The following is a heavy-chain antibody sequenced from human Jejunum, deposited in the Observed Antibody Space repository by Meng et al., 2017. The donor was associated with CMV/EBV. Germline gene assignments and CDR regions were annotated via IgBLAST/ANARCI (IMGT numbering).Heavy chain of an antibody. CDR2: ISWNSGSI. CDR1: GLTFDGYA. J-gene: IGHJ6*02. CDR3: AKEHLEYYYGMDV. Sequence: YGLTFDGYAMHGVRQAPGKGLEWVSGISWNSGSIGYADSVKGRFTISRDSARNSLYLQMNSLRAEDTALYYCAKEHLEYYYGMDVWGQGTTVTVS. V-gene: IGHV3-9*01. D-gene: IGHD1-1*01.